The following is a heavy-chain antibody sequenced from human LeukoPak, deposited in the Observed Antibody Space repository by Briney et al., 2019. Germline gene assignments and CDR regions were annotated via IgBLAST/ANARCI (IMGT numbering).Heavy chain of an antibody. J-gene: IGHJ4*02. CDR1: GFTFSSYR. V-gene: IGHV3-7*03. CDR3: ARGIGSGWYGSFDY. CDR2: IKQDGSEK. D-gene: IGHD6-19*01. Sequence: PGGSLRLSCAASGFTFSSYRMSWVRQAPGKGLEWVANIKQDGSEKYYVDSVKGRFSISRDNAKNSLYLQMNSLGAEDTAVYYCARGIGSGWYGSFDYWGQGTLVTVSS.